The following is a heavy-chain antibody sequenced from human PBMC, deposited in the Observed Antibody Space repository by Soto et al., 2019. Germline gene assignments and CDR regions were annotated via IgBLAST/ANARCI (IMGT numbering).Heavy chain of an antibody. J-gene: IGHJ4*02. V-gene: IGHV3-30-3*01. CDR1: GFTFSSYA. CDR2: ISYDGSNK. Sequence: QVQLVESGGGVVQPGRSLRLSCAASGFTFSSYAMHWVRQAPGKGLEWVAVISYDGSNKYYADSVKGRFTISRDNSKNTLYRQMNSLRAEDTAVYYCARDHLWGCCYYFDYWGQGTLVTVSS. CDR3: ARDHLWGCCYYFDY. D-gene: IGHD2-8*02.